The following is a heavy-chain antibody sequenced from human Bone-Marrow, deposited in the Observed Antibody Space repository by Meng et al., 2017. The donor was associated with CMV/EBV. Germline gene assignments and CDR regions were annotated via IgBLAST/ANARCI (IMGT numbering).Heavy chain of an antibody. CDR2: IYYSGST. CDR1: GGSISSYY. V-gene: IGHV4-59*01. J-gene: IGHJ6*02. D-gene: IGHD1-20*01. Sequence: SETLSLTCTVSGGSISSYYWSWIRQPPGKGLEWIGYIYYSGSTNYNPSLKSRVTISVDTSKNQFSLKRSSVTAADTAVYYCARERYNWNYNLGMDVWGQGTTVTVSS. CDR3: ARERYNWNYNLGMDV.